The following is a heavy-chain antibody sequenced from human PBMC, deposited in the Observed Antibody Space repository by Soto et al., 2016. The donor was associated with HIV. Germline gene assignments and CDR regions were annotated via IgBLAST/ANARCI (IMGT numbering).Heavy chain of an antibody. CDR3: ARDLIPWGSYKDYFDY. V-gene: IGHV1-18*01. J-gene: IGHJ4*02. CDR1: GYTFSSYG. Sequence: QVQLEQSEAGVKKPGASVKVSCKASGYTFSSYGINWVRQAPGQGLEWMGWISTYNGNTNYAQKLQDRITMTTDTSTTTVYMELRSLRSDDTAVYYCARDLIPWGSYKDYFDYWGQGTLITVSS. CDR2: ISTYNGNT. D-gene: IGHD3-16*01.